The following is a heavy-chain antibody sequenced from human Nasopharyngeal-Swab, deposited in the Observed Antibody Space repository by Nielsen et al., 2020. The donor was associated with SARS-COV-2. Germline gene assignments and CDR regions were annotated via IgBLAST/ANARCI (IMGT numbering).Heavy chain of an antibody. D-gene: IGHD3-10*01. Sequence: GGSLRLSCKGSGYSFTSYWIGWVRQMPGKGPEWMGIIYPGDSDTRYSPSFQGQVTISADKSISTAYLQWSSLKASDTAMYYCARRYYGSGSRTSYFDLWGRGTLVTVSS. CDR1: GYSFTSYW. CDR2: IYPGDSDT. V-gene: IGHV5-51*01. J-gene: IGHJ2*01. CDR3: ARRYYGSGSRTSYFDL.